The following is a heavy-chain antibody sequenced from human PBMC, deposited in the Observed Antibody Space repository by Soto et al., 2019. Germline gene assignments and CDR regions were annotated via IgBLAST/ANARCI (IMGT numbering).Heavy chain of an antibody. D-gene: IGHD2-2*02. V-gene: IGHV4-59*08. CDR1: GGSISSYY. CDR3: AGWVAGYCSSTSCYMEYFQH. J-gene: IGHJ1*01. CDR2: IYYSGST. Sequence: SETLSLTCTVSGGSISSYYWSWIRQPPGKGLEWIGYIYYSGSTNYNPSLKSRVTISVDTSKNQFSLKLSSVTAADTAVYYCAGWVAGYCSSTSCYMEYFQHWGQGTLVTVSS.